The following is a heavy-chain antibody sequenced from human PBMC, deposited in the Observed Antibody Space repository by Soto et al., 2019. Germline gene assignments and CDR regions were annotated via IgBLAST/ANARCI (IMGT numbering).Heavy chain of an antibody. Sequence: QVQLVESGGGVVQPGRSLRLSCAASGFTFNNYGMHWVRQAPGKGLDWVAVISRDGSVQYYADSVRGRFIISRDMSKDTVYLEMNSLRVEDTAVFYCARSRSGAVPDSFGYWGQGTLVTVSS. J-gene: IGHJ4*02. CDR1: GFTFNNYG. CDR2: ISRDGSVQ. V-gene: IGHV3-30*03. D-gene: IGHD3-3*01. CDR3: ARSRSGAVPDSFGY.